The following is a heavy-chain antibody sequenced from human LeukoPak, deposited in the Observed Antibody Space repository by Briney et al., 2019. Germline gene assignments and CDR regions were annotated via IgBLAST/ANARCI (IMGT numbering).Heavy chain of an antibody. CDR3: VHCGGDCYPCCGMDV. D-gene: IGHD2-21*02. CDR2: ISGDGGST. J-gene: IGHJ6*02. Sequence: GGSLRLSCVASGVTVTSNCMSWVRQAPGKGLEWVSVISGDGGSTYYADSVKGRFTISRDNSKNTLYLQMNSLRAEDTAVYYCVHCGGDCYPCCGMDVWGQGTTVTVSS. CDR1: GVTVTSNC. V-gene: IGHV3-23*01.